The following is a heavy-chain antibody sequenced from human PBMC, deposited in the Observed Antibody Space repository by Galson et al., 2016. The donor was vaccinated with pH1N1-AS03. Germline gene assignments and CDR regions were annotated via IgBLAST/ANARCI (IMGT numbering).Heavy chain of an antibody. J-gene: IGHJ4*02. V-gene: IGHV3-21*04. CDR1: GFIFSNYA. CDR3: ARQVRDGYNDYFDY. Sequence: SLRLSCAASGFIFSNYAMNWVRQAPGKGPEWVSSIDEGGSHPYSADSLQGRFTISRDNTKNSLFLHMNSLMASDTAIYYCARQVRDGYNDYFDYWGQGILVTVSS. CDR2: IDEGGSHP. D-gene: IGHD5-24*01.